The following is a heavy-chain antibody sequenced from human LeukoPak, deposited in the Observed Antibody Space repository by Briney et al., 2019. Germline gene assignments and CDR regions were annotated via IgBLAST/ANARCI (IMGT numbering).Heavy chain of an antibody. CDR3: ARGGSSGYYYG. Sequence: SGTLSLTCTVSGGSISSYYWSWIRQPAGKGLEWIGRLYTSGSTNYNPSLESRVTMSVDTSKNQFSLKLTSMTAADTAVYYCARGGSSGYYYGWGQGTLVTVSS. CDR1: GGSISSYY. J-gene: IGHJ4*02. CDR2: LYTSGST. V-gene: IGHV4-4*07. D-gene: IGHD3-22*01.